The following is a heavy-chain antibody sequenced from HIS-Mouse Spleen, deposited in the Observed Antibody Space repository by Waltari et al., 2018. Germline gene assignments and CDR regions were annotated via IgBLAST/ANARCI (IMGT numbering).Heavy chain of an antibody. J-gene: IGHJ3*02. V-gene: IGHV2-5*02. Sequence: QITLKESGPTLVKPTQTLTLTCTFPGFSLSTSGVGVGWIRQPPGKALEWLALIYWDDDKRYSPSLKSRLTITKDTSKNQVVITMTNMDPVDTATYYCAHRPTIAARRRGAFDIWGQGTMVTVSS. CDR3: AHRPTIAARRRGAFDI. CDR2: IYWDDDK. D-gene: IGHD6-6*01. CDR1: GFSLSTSGVG.